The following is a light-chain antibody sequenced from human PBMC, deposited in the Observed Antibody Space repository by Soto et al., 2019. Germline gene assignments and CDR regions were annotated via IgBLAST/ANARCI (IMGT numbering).Light chain of an antibody. CDR3: AAWDDSLNGVI. CDR1: SSNIGDNT. V-gene: IGLV1-44*01. J-gene: IGLJ2*01. CDR2: NNN. Sequence: QSVLTQPPSASGTPGQGVTISCSGSSSNIGDNTVSWYQQVPGTAPKLLIYNNNQRPSGVTDRFSGSKSGTSASLAISGLQSDDETNYYCAAWDDSLNGVIFGGGTKLTVL.